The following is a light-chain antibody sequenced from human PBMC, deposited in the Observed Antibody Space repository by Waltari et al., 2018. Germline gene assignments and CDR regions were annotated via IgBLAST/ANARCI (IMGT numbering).Light chain of an antibody. CDR2: DAS. V-gene: IGKV3-20*01. J-gene: IGKJ1*01. Sequence: EIVLTQSPGTLSLSPGERATLSCRARQSVGRSLAWYQQKPGQAPRLLIYDASKRATDIPERVSGSGSGTDFSLTISRLEPEDFAVYYCQMYVRLPVTFGQGTKVEIK. CDR3: QMYVRLPVT. CDR1: QSVGRS.